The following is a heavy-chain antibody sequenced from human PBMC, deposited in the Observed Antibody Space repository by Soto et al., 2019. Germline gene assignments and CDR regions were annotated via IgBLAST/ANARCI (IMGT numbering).Heavy chain of an antibody. D-gene: IGHD4-17*01. CDR3: AREDDYLNWFDP. CDR1: GFTFRNYG. CDR2: IGLGSSTK. V-gene: IGHV3-48*01. Sequence: PGGSLRLSCVASGFTFRNYGMNWVRQAPGKGLEWVSYIGLGSSTKYYADSVEGRFTISRDNAKNSLYLQMNSLRAEDTAVYDCAREDDYLNWFDPWGQGTLVTVSS. J-gene: IGHJ5*02.